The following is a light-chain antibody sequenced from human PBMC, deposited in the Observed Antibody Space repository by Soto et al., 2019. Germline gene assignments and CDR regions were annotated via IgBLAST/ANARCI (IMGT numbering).Light chain of an antibody. CDR1: PSVSSN. CDR3: QQYNNWPRT. Sequence: EIVMRQSPATLSVSPGHRATISCRASPSVSSNYVAWFHQKPGQAPRLLIYGASTRATGIPARFSGSGSGTEFTLTISSLQSEDFAVYYCQQYNNWPRTFGQGTKVEI. V-gene: IGKV3-15*01. CDR2: GAS. J-gene: IGKJ1*01.